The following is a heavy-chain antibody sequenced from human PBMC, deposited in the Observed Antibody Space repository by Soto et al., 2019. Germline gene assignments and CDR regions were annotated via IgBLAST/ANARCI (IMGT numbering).Heavy chain of an antibody. D-gene: IGHD6-6*01. CDR1: GGSISSGDYY. J-gene: IGHJ4*02. CDR2: IYYDGST. V-gene: IGHV4-30-4*01. CDR3: ARSHIVPRLFMYPYDY. Sequence: TSETLSLTCTVSGGSISSGDYYWSWIRQPPGKGLEWIGYIYYDGSTYYNPSLKSRVTISVDTSKNQFSLKLSSVTAADTAAYYCARSHIVPRLFMYPYDYWGQGTLVTVSS.